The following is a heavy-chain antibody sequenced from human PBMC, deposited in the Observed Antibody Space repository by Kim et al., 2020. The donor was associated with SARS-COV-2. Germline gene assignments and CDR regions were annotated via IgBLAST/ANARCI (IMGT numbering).Heavy chain of an antibody. CDR1: GFTFDDYT. J-gene: IGHJ4*02. CDR3: AKNYPYCSGGSCFDY. D-gene: IGHD2-15*01. Sequence: GGSLRLSCAASGFTFDDYTMHWVRQAPGKGLEWVSLISWDGDSTYYADSVKGRFTISRDNSKNSLYLQMNSLRTEDTALYYCAKNYPYCSGGSCFDYWGQGTLVTLSS. CDR2: ISWDGDST. V-gene: IGHV3-43*01.